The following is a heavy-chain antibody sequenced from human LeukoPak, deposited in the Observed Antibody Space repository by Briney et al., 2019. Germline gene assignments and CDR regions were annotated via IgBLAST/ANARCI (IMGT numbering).Heavy chain of an antibody. V-gene: IGHV3-72*01. CDR3: GSLWGNNYVDY. CDR1: GLTFRDRY. Sequence: GGSLRLSCGAGGLTFRDRYVDWVRQAPGRGLEWVGRTRNKAYGYSTEYAASAKGRFTISRDDSKNSLNLQMNSLKTEDTAVYYCGSLWGNNYVDYLVQGTLVTVSS. CDR2: TRNKAYGYST. J-gene: IGHJ4*02. D-gene: IGHD1-20*01.